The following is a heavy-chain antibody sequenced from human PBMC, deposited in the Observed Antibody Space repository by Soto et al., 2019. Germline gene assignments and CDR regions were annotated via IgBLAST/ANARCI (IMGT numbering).Heavy chain of an antibody. D-gene: IGHD1-26*01. CDR1: GFTLSNYW. J-gene: IGHJ4*02. V-gene: IGHV3-7*01. Sequence: GGSLRLSCAASGFTLSNYWMTWVRQAAGKGLEWVANIKEDGSEKYYVDSVKGRFTISRDNAKNSLYLQMDSLRAEDTAVYYCARTNSGSYFERDYWGKGTLVTVSS. CDR2: IKEDGSEK. CDR3: ARTNSGSYFERDY.